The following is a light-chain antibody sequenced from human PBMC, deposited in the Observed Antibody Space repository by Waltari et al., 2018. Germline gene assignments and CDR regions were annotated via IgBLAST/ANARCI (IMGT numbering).Light chain of an antibody. CDR2: AAS. CDR3: QQSYATPSLT. V-gene: IGKV1-39*01. Sequence: DIQMTQSPSSLSAYVGDTVTVTCRASQSISTYLNWYQQKPGKAPKLLIYAASSLQRGVPSRFRVSVSGTELTLTISSLQPEDFATYYCQQSYATPSLTCGGGTKVEMK. J-gene: IGKJ4*01. CDR1: QSISTY.